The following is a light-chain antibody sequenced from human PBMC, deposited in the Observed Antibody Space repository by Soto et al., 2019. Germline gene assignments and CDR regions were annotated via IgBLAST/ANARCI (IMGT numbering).Light chain of an antibody. J-gene: IGKJ1*01. CDR2: EAS. CDR1: QSVSSNY. CDR3: HQYGSSPWT. Sequence: EIVLTQSPGTLSLSPGERVTLSCRASQSVSSNYLAWYQQKPGQAPRLLIYEASSRATGIPDRFSGSGSGTDFTLTISRLEPADFAVFYCHQYGSSPWTFGQGTKVQIK. V-gene: IGKV3-20*01.